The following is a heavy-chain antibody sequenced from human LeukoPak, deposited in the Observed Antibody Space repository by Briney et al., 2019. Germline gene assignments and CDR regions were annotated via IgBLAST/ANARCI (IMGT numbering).Heavy chain of an antibody. CDR1: GFIFSSYA. CDR3: AISSGWPYFDY. CDR2: ISYDGSNE. Sequence: PGGSLRLSCAASGFIFSSYAMHWVRQAPGKGLEWVAVISYDGSNEYYADSVKGRFTISRDNSKNTLYLQMNSLRPEDTAVYYCAISSGWPYFDYWGQGTLVTASS. D-gene: IGHD6-19*01. J-gene: IGHJ4*02. V-gene: IGHV3-30-3*01.